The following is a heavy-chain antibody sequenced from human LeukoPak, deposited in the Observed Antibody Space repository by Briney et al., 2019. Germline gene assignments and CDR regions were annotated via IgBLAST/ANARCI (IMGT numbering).Heavy chain of an antibody. V-gene: IGHV3-33*01. Sequence: PGRPLRLSCAASAFRFSTYAMHWVRQAPGKGLEWLSIISYDGSNKYYADSVKGRFTVSRDNSNNTLFLQMSSLRAEDTAVYYCASQRGGFGGNYCYYMDVWGKGTTVIVSS. CDR2: ISYDGSNK. J-gene: IGHJ6*03. D-gene: IGHD3-10*01. CDR1: AFRFSTYA. CDR3: ASQRGGFGGNYCYYMDV.